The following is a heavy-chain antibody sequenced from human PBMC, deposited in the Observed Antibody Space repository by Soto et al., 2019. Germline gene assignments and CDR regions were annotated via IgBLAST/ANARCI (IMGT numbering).Heavy chain of an antibody. D-gene: IGHD2-21*01. J-gene: IGHJ5*02. CDR1: GGSISSGGYY. CDR2: IYYSGST. CDR3: ARGPYSRSFCFAP. V-gene: IGHV4-31*03. Sequence: QVQLQESGPGLVKPSQTLSLTCTVSGGSISSGGYYWSWIRQHPGKGLEWIGYIYYSGSTYYNPSLKSRVTISVDTSKNHFSLKLSSVPAAHTAFYYCARGPYSRSFCFAPGGKGTLVTVSS.